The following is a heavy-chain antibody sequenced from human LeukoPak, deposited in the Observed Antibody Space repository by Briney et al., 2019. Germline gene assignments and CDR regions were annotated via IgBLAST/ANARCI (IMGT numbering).Heavy chain of an antibody. V-gene: IGHV3-23*01. CDR2: ISGSGGST. J-gene: IGHJ4*02. D-gene: IGHD6-19*01. CDR1: GFTFSSYA. CDR3: AKYGSGWYKGGDY. Sequence: GGSLRLSCAASGFTFSSYAVSWVRQAPGKGLEWVSAISGSGGSTYYADSVKGRFTISRDNSKNTLYLQMNSLRAEDTAVYYCAKYGSGWYKGGDYWGQGTLVTVSS.